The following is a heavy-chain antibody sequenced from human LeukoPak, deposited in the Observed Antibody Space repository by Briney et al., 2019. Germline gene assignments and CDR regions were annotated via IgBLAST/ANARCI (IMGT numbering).Heavy chain of an antibody. D-gene: IGHD3-10*01. CDR3: ASITMVRGAYAQIDD. CDR2: IYYSGGT. V-gene: IGHV4-30-4*01. Sequence: SETLSLTCTVSGGSISSGDYYWSWIRQPPGKGLEWIGYIYYSGGTYYNPSLRSRVAMSVDTSKNQFSLKLSSVTAADTAVYYCASITMVRGAYAQIDDWGQGTLVTVSS. J-gene: IGHJ4*02. CDR1: GGSISSGDYY.